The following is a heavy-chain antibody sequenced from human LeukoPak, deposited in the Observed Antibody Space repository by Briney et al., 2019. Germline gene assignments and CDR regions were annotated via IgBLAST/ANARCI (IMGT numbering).Heavy chain of an antibody. CDR1: GFTVSSNY. J-gene: IGHJ4*02. Sequence: GGSLRLSCAASGFTVSSNYMSWVRQAPGKGLEWVSVIYSGGSTYYADSVKGRFTISRDNSKNTLYLQMNSLRAEDTAVYYCARDQEDSSGWYGTFDYWGQGTLVTVSS. V-gene: IGHV3-66*01. D-gene: IGHD6-19*01. CDR3: ARDQEDSSGWYGTFDY. CDR2: IYSGGST.